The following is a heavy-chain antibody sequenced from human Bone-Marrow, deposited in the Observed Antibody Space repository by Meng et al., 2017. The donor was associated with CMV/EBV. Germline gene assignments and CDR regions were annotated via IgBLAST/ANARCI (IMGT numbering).Heavy chain of an antibody. D-gene: IGHD6-19*01. Sequence: SETLSLTCSVSGGSISSSNSYHWAWIRQPPGKGMEWIGNIFYSGTTYYNPSLESRVTISVDTSKNQFSLKLSSVTAADTAVYYCARVTTSSGWYGMDVWGQGTTVTVSS. V-gene: IGHV4-39*07. CDR3: ARVTTSSGWYGMDV. CDR1: GGSISSSNSYH. CDR2: IFYSGTT. J-gene: IGHJ6*02.